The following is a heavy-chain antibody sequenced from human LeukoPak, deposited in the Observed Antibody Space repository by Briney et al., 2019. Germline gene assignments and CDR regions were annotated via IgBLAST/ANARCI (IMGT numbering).Heavy chain of an antibody. J-gene: IGHJ6*03. CDR1: GFTFSSYG. D-gene: IGHD6-13*01. Sequence: PGGSLRLSCAASGFTFSSYGMHWVRQAPGKGLEWVAFIRYDGSNKYYADSVKGRFTISRDNAKNSLYLQMNSLRAEDTAVYYCARDQAAAGSYYYYYYVDVWGKGTTVTVSS. CDR2: IRYDGSNK. V-gene: IGHV3-30*02. CDR3: ARDQAAAGSYYYYYYVDV.